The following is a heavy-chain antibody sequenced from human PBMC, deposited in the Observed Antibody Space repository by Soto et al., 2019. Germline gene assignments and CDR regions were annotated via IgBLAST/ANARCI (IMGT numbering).Heavy chain of an antibody. J-gene: IGHJ3*02. CDR3: ARETGYCRGGTCYDGFDI. D-gene: IGHD2-15*01. CDR1: GFTLSNYW. Sequence: EVQLVESGGGLVQPGGSLRLSCVASGFTLSNYWMHWVRQAPGKGLVWVSRINSDGSSTSYADSVKGRFTISRDNAKNTLYVKMNSLRAEDTAVYYCARETGYCRGGTCYDGFDIWGQGTMVTVSS. CDR2: INSDGSST. V-gene: IGHV3-74*01.